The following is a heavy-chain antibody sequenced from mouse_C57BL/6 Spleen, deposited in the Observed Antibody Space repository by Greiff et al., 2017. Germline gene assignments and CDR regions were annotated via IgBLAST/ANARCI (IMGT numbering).Heavy chain of an antibody. CDR3: ARGRTCDY. Sequence: EVKLVESGGGLVKPGGSLKLSCAASGFTFSDYGMHWVRQAPEKGLGWVAYISSGSSSIYYADTVKGRFTISRDNAKNTLFLQMTSLRSEDTATYYCARGRTCDYWGQGTTLTVSS. V-gene: IGHV5-17*01. CDR1: GFTFSDYG. J-gene: IGHJ2*01. CDR2: ISSGSSSI.